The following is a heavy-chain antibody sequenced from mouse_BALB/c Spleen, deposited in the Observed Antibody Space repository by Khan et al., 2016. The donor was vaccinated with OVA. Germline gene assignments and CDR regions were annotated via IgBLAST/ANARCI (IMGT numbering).Heavy chain of an antibody. J-gene: IGHJ1*01. CDR1: GYSLTSDYA. CDR2: ISYSGST. CDR3: ARKLRRGGYWYFDV. V-gene: IGHV3-2*02. Sequence: EVQLQESGPGLVKPSQSLSLTCTVTGYSLTSDYAWNWIRQFPGKKLEWMGCISYSGSTRYNPSLKSRISITRNTSENQFFLQLNPVTTEVTAKYYCARKLRRGGYWYFDVWGAGTTVTVSS. D-gene: IGHD1-1*01.